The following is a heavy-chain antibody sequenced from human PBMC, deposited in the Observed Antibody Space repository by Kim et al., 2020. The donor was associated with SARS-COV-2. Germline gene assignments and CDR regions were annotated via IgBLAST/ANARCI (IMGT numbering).Heavy chain of an antibody. D-gene: IGHD6-6*01. CDR3: ARDSRITARPGTFYGMDV. J-gene: IGHJ6*02. V-gene: IGHV1-46*01. Sequence: QGRVTMTRDTSTSTVYMELSSLRSEDTAVYYCARDSRITARPGTFYGMDVWGQGTTVTVSS.